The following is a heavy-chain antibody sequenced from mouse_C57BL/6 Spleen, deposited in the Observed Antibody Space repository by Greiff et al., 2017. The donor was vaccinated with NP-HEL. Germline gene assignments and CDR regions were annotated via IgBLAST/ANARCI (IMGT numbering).Heavy chain of an antibody. D-gene: IGHD2-3*01. V-gene: IGHV2-6*03. J-gene: IGHJ4*01. Sequence: QVQLKESGPGLVAPSQSLSITCTVSGFSLTSYGVHWVRQPPGKGLEWLVVIWSDGSTTYNSALKSRLSISKDNSKSQVFLKMNSLQTDDTAMYYCARPHDGYPTSYAMDYWGQGTSVTVSS. CDR1: GFSLTSYG. CDR2: IWSDGST. CDR3: ARPHDGYPTSYAMDY.